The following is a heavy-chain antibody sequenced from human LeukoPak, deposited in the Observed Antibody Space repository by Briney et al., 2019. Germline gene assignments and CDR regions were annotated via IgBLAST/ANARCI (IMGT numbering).Heavy chain of an antibody. J-gene: IGHJ4*02. D-gene: IGHD3-22*01. CDR2: IIPMIATA. CDR1: GYIFTDYY. CDR3: ARGAGWLYD. Sequence: ASVKVSCKASGYIFTDYYLHWVRQAPGQGLEWLGGIIPMIATASYSQKFQGRVSINADKSTNTVYMELSSLKLEDTAVYYCARGAGWLYDWGQGTLVIVSS. V-gene: IGHV1-69*06.